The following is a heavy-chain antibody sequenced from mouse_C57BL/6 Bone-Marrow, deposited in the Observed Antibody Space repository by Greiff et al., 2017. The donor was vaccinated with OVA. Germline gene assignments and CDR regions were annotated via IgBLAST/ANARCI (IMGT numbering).Heavy chain of an antibody. CDR2: IHPNSGST. CDR1: GYTFTSYW. CDR3: ARQLRLRPFAY. Sequence: QVQLQQPGAELVKPGASVKLSCKASGYTFTSYWMHWVKQRPGQGLEWIGMIHPNSGSTHYNEKFKSKATLTVDKSASTAYMQLISLTSEDSAVYDCARQLRLRPFAYWGQGTLVTVSA. V-gene: IGHV1-64*01. D-gene: IGHD3-2*02. J-gene: IGHJ3*01.